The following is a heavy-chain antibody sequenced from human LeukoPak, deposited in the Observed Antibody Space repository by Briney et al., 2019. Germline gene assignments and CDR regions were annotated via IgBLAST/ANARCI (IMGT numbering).Heavy chain of an antibody. V-gene: IGHV1-46*02. D-gene: IGHD3-10*01. CDR1: GYTFNSYG. CDR3: ARGLDYCGSGSYPYYFDY. Sequence: ASVKVSCKASGYTFNSYGISWVRQAPGQGLEWMGIINPSGGSTSYAQKFQGRVTMTRDTSTSTVYMELSSLRSEDTAVYYCARGLDYCGSGSYPYYFDYWGQGTLVTVSS. CDR2: INPSGGST. J-gene: IGHJ4*02.